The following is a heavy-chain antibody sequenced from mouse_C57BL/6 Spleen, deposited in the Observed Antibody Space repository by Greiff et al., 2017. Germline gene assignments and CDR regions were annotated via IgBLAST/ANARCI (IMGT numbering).Heavy chain of an antibody. V-gene: IGHV1-5*01. CDR3: TKERIDVQFAY. J-gene: IGHJ3*01. CDR2: IYPGNSDT. Sequence: VHVKQSGTVLARPGASVKMSCKTSGYTFTSYWMNWVKQRPGQGLEWIGAIYPGNSDTSYNQKFKGKAKLTAVTSASTAYMELSILTNEDSAVYYCTKERIDVQFAYWGQGTLVTVSA. CDR1: GYTFTSYW.